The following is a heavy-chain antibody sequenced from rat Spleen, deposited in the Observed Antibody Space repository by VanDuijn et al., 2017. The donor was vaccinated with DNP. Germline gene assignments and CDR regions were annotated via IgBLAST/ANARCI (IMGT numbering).Heavy chain of an antibody. V-gene: IGHV2-32*01. CDR2: VWSNGDT. CDR1: GFSLTSYH. CDR3: ARGDYSN. D-gene: IGHD1-2*01. Sequence: QVQLKESGPGLVQPSQTLSLTCTVSGFSLTSYHVHWIRQPPGKGLEWRGVVWSNGDTSYNSALKSRLSISRDTSKSQVFLKMNSLQTEDTATYYCARGDYSNWGQGVMVTVSS. J-gene: IGHJ2*01.